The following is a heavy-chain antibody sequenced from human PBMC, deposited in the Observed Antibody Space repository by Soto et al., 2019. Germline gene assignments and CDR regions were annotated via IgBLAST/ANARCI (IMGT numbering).Heavy chain of an antibody. CDR2: IIPIFGTA. V-gene: IGHV1-69*12. CDR3: ARNGFVRRYGGSLINGCYYGMDV. J-gene: IGHJ6*02. Sequence: QVQLVQSGAEVKKPGSSVKVSCKASGGTFSSYAISWVRQAPGQGLKWMGGIIPIFGTANYAQKFQGRVTITADESTSAAYMELSGLRSEDTAVYYCARNGFVRRYGGSLINGCYYGMDVWGQGTTVTVSS. CDR1: GGTFSSYA. D-gene: IGHD1-26*01.